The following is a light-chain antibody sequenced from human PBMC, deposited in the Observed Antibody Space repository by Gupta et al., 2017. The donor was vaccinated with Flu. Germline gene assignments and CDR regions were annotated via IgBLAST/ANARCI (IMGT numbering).Light chain of an antibody. CDR3: AAGDDSLNGRDWV. CDR1: SSNIGTNS. CDR2: NDN. V-gene: IGLV1-44*01. J-gene: IGLJ3*02. Sequence: QSVLTQPPSASETPGQRVTISCSGSSSNIGTNSVSWYQQFPGTAPKLLIYNDNQRPSGVPDRFSGSKSGASASMAISGLRSDDEADYYCAAGDDSLNGRDWVFGGGTRLTVL.